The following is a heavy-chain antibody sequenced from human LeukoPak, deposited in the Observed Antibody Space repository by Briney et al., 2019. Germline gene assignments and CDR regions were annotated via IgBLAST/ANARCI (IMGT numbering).Heavy chain of an antibody. J-gene: IGHJ4*02. CDR2: IYSGGST. CDR3: AKDSRYYGSGSYYVDY. D-gene: IGHD3-10*01. CDR1: GFTVSSNY. Sequence: GGSLRPSCAASGFTVSSNYMSWVRQAPGKGLEWVSVIYSGGSTYYADSVKGRFTISRDNSKNTLYLQMNSLRAEDTAVYYCAKDSRYYGSGSYYVDYWGQGTLVTVSS. V-gene: IGHV3-53*05.